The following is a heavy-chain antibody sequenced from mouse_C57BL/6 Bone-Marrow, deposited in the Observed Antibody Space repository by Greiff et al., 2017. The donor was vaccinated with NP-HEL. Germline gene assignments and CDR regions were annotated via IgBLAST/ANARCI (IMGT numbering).Heavy chain of an antibody. Sequence: VQLQQPGAELVKPGASVKLSCKASGYTFTSYCMQWVKQRPGQGIEWIGEIDPSDSYTNYNQKFKGKATLTADTSSSTAYMQLSSLTSEDSAVYYCASPRYDGYYVGYWGKGTTLTVSS. V-gene: IGHV1-50*01. J-gene: IGHJ2*01. D-gene: IGHD2-3*01. CDR1: GYTFTSYC. CDR3: ASPRYDGYYVGY. CDR2: IDPSDSYT.